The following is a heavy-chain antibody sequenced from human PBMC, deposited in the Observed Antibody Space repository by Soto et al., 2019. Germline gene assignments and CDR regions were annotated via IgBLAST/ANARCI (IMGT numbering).Heavy chain of an antibody. J-gene: IGHJ4*02. CDR1: GFTFSSYS. Sequence: GGSLRLSCAASGFTFSSYSMNWVRQAPGKGLEWVSSISSSSSYIYYADSVKGRFTISRDNAKNSLYLQMNSLRAEDTAVYYGARDAGVCSSTSCHADYWGQGTLVTVSS. V-gene: IGHV3-21*01. CDR2: ISSSSSYI. D-gene: IGHD2-2*01. CDR3: ARDAGVCSSTSCHADY.